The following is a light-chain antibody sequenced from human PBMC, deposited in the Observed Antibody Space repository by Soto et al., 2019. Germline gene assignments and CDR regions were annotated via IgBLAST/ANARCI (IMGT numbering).Light chain of an antibody. CDR2: RDS. Sequence: SYELTQPLSVSVALGQTARITCGGNNIGSKGVHWYQQKPGQAPILVIYRDSSRPSEIPERFSGSNSGNTATLTISRAHAGDEADYFCQVWDSSTWVFGGWTKVTVL. J-gene: IGLJ2*01. CDR1: NIGSKG. CDR3: QVWDSSTWV. V-gene: IGLV3-9*01.